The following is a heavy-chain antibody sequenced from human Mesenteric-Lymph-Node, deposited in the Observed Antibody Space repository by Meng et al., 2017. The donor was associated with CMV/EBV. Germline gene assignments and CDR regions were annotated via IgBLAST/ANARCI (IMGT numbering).Heavy chain of an antibody. CDR3: ARDQGRARIILSYYYYGMDV. J-gene: IGHJ6*02. Sequence: GSLRLSCAVYGGSFSGYYWSWIRQPPGKGLEWIGEINHSGSTNYNPSLKSRVTISVDTSKNQFSLKLSSVTAADTAVYYCARDQGRARIILSYYYYGMDVWGQGTTVTVSS. D-gene: IGHD2/OR15-2a*01. CDR2: INHSGST. V-gene: IGHV4-34*01. CDR1: GGSFSGYY.